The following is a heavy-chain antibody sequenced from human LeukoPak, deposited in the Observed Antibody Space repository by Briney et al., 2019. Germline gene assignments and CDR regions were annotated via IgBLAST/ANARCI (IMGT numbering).Heavy chain of an antibody. J-gene: IGHJ1*01. CDR3: ARAVDSSAFSAFQH. CDR2: SSVYSDNT. CDR1: GYSFSNYG. D-gene: IGHD3-22*01. V-gene: IGHV1-18*01. Sequence: ASVKVSCKTSGYSFSNYGITWVRQAPGQGLEWMGWSSVYSDNTDYAQKLQGRVTMTTDTSTSTAYMELRSLRSDDTAVYYCARAVDSSAFSAFQHWGQGTLVTVSS.